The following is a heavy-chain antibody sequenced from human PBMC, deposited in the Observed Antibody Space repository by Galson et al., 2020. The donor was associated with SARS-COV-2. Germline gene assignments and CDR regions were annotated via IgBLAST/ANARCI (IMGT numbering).Heavy chain of an antibody. CDR2: IYSGGST. D-gene: IGHD3-10*01. V-gene: IGHV3-66*01. J-gene: IGHJ6*02. CDR3: ARELWFGESTYGMDV. Sequence: PGKGLEWVSVIYSGGSTYYADSVKGRFTISRDNSKNTLYLQMNSLRAEDTAVYYCARELWFGESTYGMDVWGQGTTVTVSS.